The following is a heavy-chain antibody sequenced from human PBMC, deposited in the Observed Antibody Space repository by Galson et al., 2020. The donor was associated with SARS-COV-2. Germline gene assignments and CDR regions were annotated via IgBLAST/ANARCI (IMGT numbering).Heavy chain of an antibody. V-gene: IGHV3-30*03. J-gene: IGHJ4*02. CDR2: ISDDGRKK. D-gene: IGHD6-19*01. Sequence: GGSLRLSCAASGFSFSSYGMHWVRQAPGKGLEWVAVISDDGRKKSYADSVKGRFTISRDKSKNTLSLQMNSLRTDDTAVYFCARDLEWLALDYWGQGTLFTVSS. CDR3: ARDLEWLALDY. CDR1: GFSFSSYG.